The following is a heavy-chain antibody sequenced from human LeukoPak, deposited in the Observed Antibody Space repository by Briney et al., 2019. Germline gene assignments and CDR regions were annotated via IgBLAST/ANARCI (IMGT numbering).Heavy chain of an antibody. Sequence: ASVKVSCKASGYTFTSYYMHWVRQAPGQGLEWMGIINPSGGSTSNAQKFQGRVTITRDTSTSTDYMQLSSLRSEATAGYYCARDAGIVGFFDYWGQGTLVTVSS. CDR2: INPSGGST. J-gene: IGHJ4*02. CDR1: GYTFTSYY. CDR3: ARDAGIVGFFDY. D-gene: IGHD1-26*01. V-gene: IGHV1-46*01.